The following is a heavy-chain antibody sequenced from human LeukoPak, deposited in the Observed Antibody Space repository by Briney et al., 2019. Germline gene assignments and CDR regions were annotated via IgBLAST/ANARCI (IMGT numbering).Heavy chain of an antibody. CDR1: GFTFDDYA. J-gene: IGHJ4*02. Sequence: GGSLRLSCAASGFTFDDYAMHWVRQAPGKGLEWVSLISWDSGSTYYADSVKGRFTISRDNSKNSLYLQMNSLRAEDTALYYCAKDSGTGIALDYWGQGTLVTVSS. V-gene: IGHV3-43D*03. CDR2: ISWDSGST. D-gene: IGHD6-13*01. CDR3: AKDSGTGIALDY.